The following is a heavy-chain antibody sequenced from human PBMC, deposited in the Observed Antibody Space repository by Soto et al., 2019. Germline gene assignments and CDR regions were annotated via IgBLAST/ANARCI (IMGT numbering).Heavy chain of an antibody. J-gene: IGHJ3*02. CDR2: VYSGRST. V-gene: IGHV3-66*01. CDR3: ARDFSGKNDAFDI. Sequence: EVQLVESGGGWVQPGGSLTLSCAASGFTVTTNYMSWVRQPPGNGLEWVSVVYSGRSTYYADSVKGRFTVSRDNAKTTLYLQMNSLRAEDTALYYCARDFSGKNDAFDIWGQGTVVTVSS. CDR1: GFTVTTNY. D-gene: IGHD3-10*01.